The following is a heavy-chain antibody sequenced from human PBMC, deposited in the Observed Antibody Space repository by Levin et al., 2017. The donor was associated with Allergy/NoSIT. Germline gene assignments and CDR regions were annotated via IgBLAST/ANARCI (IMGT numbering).Heavy chain of an antibody. D-gene: IGHD2-21*02. CDR3: ATDVTPGYFDY. Sequence: SQTLSLTCAVNGGSFSGYYWSWIRQPPGQGLEWIGEITHSGNTNYNVSLKSRVTMSLDTSKDQFSLILTSVTAADTAVYYCATDVTPGYFDYWGQGTLVTVSS. CDR2: ITHSGNT. J-gene: IGHJ4*02. V-gene: IGHV4-34*01. CDR1: GGSFSGYY.